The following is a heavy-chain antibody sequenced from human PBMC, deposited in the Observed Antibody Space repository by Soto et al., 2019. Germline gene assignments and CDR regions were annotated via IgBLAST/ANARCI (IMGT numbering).Heavy chain of an antibody. D-gene: IGHD2-2*01. CDR1: GFTFSSYG. J-gene: IGHJ4*02. CDR3: AKERRCSSTRCRYFDY. Sequence: GALRLSCAASGFTFSSYGMHWVRQAPGKGLEWVAVISYDGSNKYYADSVKGRFTISRDNSKNTLYLQMNSLRAEDTAVYYCAKERRCSSTRCRYFDYWGQGTLVTVSS. CDR2: ISYDGSNK. V-gene: IGHV3-30*18.